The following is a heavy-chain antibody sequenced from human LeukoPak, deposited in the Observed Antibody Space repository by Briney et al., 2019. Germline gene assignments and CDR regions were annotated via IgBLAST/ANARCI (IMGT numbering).Heavy chain of an antibody. D-gene: IGHD6-13*01. J-gene: IGHJ4*02. CDR1: GFTFSSYG. V-gene: IGHV3-30*18. Sequence: GGSLRLSCAASGFTFSSYGVHWVRQAPGKGLEWLAIISYDGGNKYYTDSVKGRFTISRDNSKNTLYLQMNSLRAEDTAVYYCAKAAQGGGISDYWGQGTLVTVSS. CDR2: ISYDGGNK. CDR3: AKAAQGGGISDY.